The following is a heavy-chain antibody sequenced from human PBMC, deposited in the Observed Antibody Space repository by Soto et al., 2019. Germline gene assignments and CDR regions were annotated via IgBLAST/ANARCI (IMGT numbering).Heavy chain of an antibody. D-gene: IGHD5-18*01. CDR2: IYYSGST. J-gene: IGHJ6*02. Sequence: QVQLQESGPGLVKPSQTLSLTCTVSGGSISSGDYYWSWIRQPPGKGLEWIGYIYYSGSTYYNPSLKSRVTISVDPSKNQFSLKLGSVTAADTAVYYCARDLGYSSYYYYGMDVWGQGTTVTVSS. V-gene: IGHV4-30-4*01. CDR1: GGSISSGDYY. CDR3: ARDLGYSSYYYYGMDV.